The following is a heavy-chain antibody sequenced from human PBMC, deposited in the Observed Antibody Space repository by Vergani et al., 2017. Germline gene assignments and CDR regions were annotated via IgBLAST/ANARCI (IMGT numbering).Heavy chain of an antibody. CDR1: GFTFSDYY. V-gene: IGHV3-11*05. CDR2: ISSSSSYT. J-gene: IGHJ2*01. D-gene: IGHD2-15*01. CDR3: ARDTNLLPSPWYFDL. Sequence: QVQLVESGGGLVKPGGSLRLSCAASGFTFSDYYMSWIRQAPGKGLEWVSYISSSSSYTNYADSVKGRFTISRDNAKNSLYLQMNSLRAEDTAVYYCARDTNLLPSPWYFDLWGRGTLVTVAS.